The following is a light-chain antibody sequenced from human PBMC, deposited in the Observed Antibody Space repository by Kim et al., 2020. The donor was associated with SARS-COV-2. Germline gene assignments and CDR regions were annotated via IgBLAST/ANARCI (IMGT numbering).Light chain of an antibody. CDR1: QSVTSNH. V-gene: IGKV3-20*01. CDR3: QQYGNSPET. J-gene: IGKJ1*01. CDR2: GAS. Sequence: EIVLTQSPGTLSLSPGERATLSCRASQSVTSNHLAWYQQKPGQAPRLLIYGASSRATGIPDRFSGSGSGTDFTLTISRLESEDFAVYYCQQYGNSPETFGQGTKGEIK.